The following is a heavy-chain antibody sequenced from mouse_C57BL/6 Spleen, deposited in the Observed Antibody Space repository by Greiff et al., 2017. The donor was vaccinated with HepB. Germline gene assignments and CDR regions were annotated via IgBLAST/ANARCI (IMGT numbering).Heavy chain of an antibody. CDR3: AIFYYDYDEEYAMDY. D-gene: IGHD2-4*01. V-gene: IGHV1-55*01. Sequence: VQLQQPGAELVKPGASVKMSCKASGYTFTSYWITWVKQRPGQGLEWIGDIYPGSGSTNYNEKFKSKATLTVDTSSSTAYMQLSSLTSEDSAVYYCAIFYYDYDEEYAMDYWGQGTSVTVSS. CDR2: IYPGSGST. CDR1: GYTFTSYW. J-gene: IGHJ4*01.